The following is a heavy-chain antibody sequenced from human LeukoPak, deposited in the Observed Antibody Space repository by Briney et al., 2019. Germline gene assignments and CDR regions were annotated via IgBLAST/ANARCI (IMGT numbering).Heavy chain of an antibody. CDR2: INHSGST. Sequence: SETLSLTCAVYGGSFSGYYWSWICQPPGKGLEWIGEINHSGSTNYNPSLKSRVTISVDTSKNQFSLKLSSVTAADTAVYYCARVGDTSGTYYYYFDYWGQGTLVTVSS. CDR3: ARVGDTSGTYYYYFDY. V-gene: IGHV4-34*01. J-gene: IGHJ4*02. CDR1: GGSFSGYY. D-gene: IGHD1-26*01.